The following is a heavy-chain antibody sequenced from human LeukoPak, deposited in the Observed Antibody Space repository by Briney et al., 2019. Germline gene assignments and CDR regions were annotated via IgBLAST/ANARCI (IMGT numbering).Heavy chain of an antibody. CDR1: GFTFSDYY. V-gene: IGHV3-11*01. D-gene: IGHD5-24*01. J-gene: IGHJ4*02. Sequence: EGSLRLSCAASGFTFSDYYMSWVRQAPGKGLEWVSYISSSGSTIYYAESAKGRFTISRDNAKNSLYLQMNSLRAEGTAVYYCARGYRWLQLSIRCPFDYWGQGTLVTVSS. CDR2: ISSSGSTI. CDR3: ARGYRWLQLSIRCPFDY.